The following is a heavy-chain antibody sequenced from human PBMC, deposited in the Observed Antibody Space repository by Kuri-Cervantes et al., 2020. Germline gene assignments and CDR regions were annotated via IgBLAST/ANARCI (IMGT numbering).Heavy chain of an antibody. D-gene: IGHD3-10*01. CDR3: ARAPGYYNALDV. J-gene: IGHJ6*02. Sequence: SETLSLTCTVPGGSINTYYWTWIRQSPGKGLEWIGYIHHSGNSYYNPSLKSRVTISVDGSKNHFSLRLTSVTAADTAVYYCARAPGYYNALDVWGQGTMVTVSS. CDR1: GGSINTYY. V-gene: IGHV4-30-2*06. CDR2: IHHSGNS.